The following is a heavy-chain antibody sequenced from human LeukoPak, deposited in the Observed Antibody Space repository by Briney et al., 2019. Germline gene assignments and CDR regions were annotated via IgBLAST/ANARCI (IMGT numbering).Heavy chain of an antibody. J-gene: IGHJ4*02. CDR3: ARGAGYFDY. CDR2: INSGGST. Sequence: GGSLRLSCAASGFSVSSNYMNWVRQAPGKGLEWVSVINSGGSTYSADSVKGRFTISRDNAKKTLYLQMNSLRAEDTAVYYCARGAGYFDYWGQGTLVTVSS. CDR1: GFSVSSNY. V-gene: IGHV3-66*01. D-gene: IGHD6-19*01.